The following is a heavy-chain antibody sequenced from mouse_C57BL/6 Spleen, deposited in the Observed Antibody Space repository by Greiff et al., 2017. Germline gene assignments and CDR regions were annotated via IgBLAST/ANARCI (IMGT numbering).Heavy chain of an antibody. CDR1: GFTFSDYG. V-gene: IGHV5-17*01. Sequence: EVKVEESGGGLVKPGGSLKLSCAASGFTFSDYGMHWVRPAPEKGLEWVAYISSGSSTIYSADTGKGRFTISRDNAKNTLFLQMTSLRSEDTAMYYCARDGYYVGCWIRGTTLTVSS. CDR3: ARDGYYVGC. D-gene: IGHD2-3*01. CDR2: ISSGSSTI. J-gene: IGHJ2*01.